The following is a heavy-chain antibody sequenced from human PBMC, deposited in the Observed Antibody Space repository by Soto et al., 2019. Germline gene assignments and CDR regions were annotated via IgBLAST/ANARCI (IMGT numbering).Heavy chain of an antibody. V-gene: IGHV1-18*01. Sequence: VKVSCKASGYTFTSYGIRWVRQAPGQGIERMGWISAYNGNTNYAQKLQGRVTMTTDTSTSTAYMELRSLRSDDTAVFYCAREVFFLLLARHGGHWFDSSCQAPLLTVSS. CDR1: GYTFTSYG. D-gene: IGHD3-22*01. J-gene: IGHJ5*01. CDR2: ISAYNGNT. CDR3: AREVFFLLLARHGGHWFDS.